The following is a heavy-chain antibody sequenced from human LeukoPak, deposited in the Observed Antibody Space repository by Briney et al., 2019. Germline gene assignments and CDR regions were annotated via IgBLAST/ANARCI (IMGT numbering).Heavy chain of an antibody. J-gene: IGHJ4*02. CDR3: ARGPYYYDSSGYYGDFDY. CDR1: GFTIDDYG. V-gene: IGHV3-20*04. CDR2: INWNGGST. Sequence: GGSLRLSCAASGFTIDDYGMSWVRQAPGKGLGWVSGINWNGGSTGYADSVKGRFTISRDNAKNSLYLQMNSLRAEDTALYYCARGPYYYDSSGYYGDFDYWGQGTLVTVSS. D-gene: IGHD3-22*01.